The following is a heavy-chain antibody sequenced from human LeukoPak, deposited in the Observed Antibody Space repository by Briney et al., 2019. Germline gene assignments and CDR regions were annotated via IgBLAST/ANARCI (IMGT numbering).Heavy chain of an antibody. CDR1: GYSFTDYH. D-gene: IGHD5-24*01. Sequence: ASVKVSCKASGYSFTDYHMYWVRQAPGQGLEWMGWINLNNGGTNFAQKFQGRVTMTRDVSISTAYMELSSLRSDDTAVYYCARGEGYNPNRYPNDYWGQGTLVTV. J-gene: IGHJ4*02. V-gene: IGHV1-2*02. CDR2: INLNNGGT. CDR3: ARGEGYNPNRYPNDY.